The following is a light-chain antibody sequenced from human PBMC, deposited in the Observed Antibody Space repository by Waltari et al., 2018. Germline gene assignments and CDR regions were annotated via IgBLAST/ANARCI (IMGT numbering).Light chain of an antibody. CDR3: GADHGTGSNFVYV. CDR2: VGTGGIVG. V-gene: IGLV9-49*01. CDR1: SDYTNYK. Sequence: QPVLTQPPSASASLGASVTLTCTLSSDYTNYKVDRYHHGPGKGPRFVMRVGTGGIVGSKGDGIPDRFSVLGSGLNRYLTIKNIQEEDESDYHCGADHGTGSNFVYVFGTGTKVTVL. J-gene: IGLJ1*01.